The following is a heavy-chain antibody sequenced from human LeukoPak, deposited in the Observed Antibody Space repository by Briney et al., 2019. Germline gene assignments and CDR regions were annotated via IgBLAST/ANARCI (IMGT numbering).Heavy chain of an antibody. CDR2: MNPNSGNT. J-gene: IGHJ5*02. D-gene: IGHD3-3*01. Sequence: ASVKVSCKASGYTFTSYDINWVRQATGQGLEWMGWMNPNSGNTGYAQKFQGRVTMTRNTSISTADMELSSLRSGDTAVYYCTRGDFWNWFDPWGQGTLVTVSS. CDR1: GYTFTSYD. V-gene: IGHV1-8*01. CDR3: TRGDFWNWFDP.